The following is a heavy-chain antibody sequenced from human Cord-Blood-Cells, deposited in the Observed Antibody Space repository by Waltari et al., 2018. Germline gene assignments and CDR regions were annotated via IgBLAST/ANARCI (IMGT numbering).Heavy chain of an antibody. J-gene: IGHJ4*02. V-gene: IGHV1-18*01. CDR2: ISAYNGNT. Sequence: QVQLVQSGAEVKKPGDSVKVCCKASGYTFTSYGISWVRPAPGQGLEWMGCISAYNGNTNYAKKIQGRVTMTTYTSTSTAYMGLMSLRSDDTAVYYCARRPFLMYNWNVDVPPYFDYWGQGTLVTDSS. D-gene: IGHD1-20*01. CDR3: ARRPFLMYNWNVDVPPYFDY. CDR1: GYTFTSYG.